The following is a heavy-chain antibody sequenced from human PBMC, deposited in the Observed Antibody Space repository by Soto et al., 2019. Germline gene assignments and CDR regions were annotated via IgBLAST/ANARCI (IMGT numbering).Heavy chain of an antibody. Sequence: LRLSCEASGFTFSKFDMHWVRQPTGKGLEWVSTIGISGDTYYAVSVKGRFTISRDNAKNSLSLQMNSLRAGDTALYFCARGQEVGAHFFDSWGQGIQVTVSS. D-gene: IGHD2-15*01. V-gene: IGHV3-13*04. CDR2: IGISGDT. CDR3: ARGQEVGAHFFDS. J-gene: IGHJ4*02. CDR1: GFTFSKFD.